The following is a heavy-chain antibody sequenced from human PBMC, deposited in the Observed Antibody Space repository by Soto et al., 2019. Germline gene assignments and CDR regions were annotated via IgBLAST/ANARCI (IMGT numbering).Heavy chain of an antibody. CDR2: IWYDGSNK. Sequence: QVQLVESGGGVVQPGRSLRLSCAASGFTFSSYGMHWVRQAPGKGLAWVAVIWYDGSNKYYADSVKGRFTISRDNSKNTLYLQMNSLRAEDTAVYYCAREINIAARPLYCFDYWGQGTLVTVSS. D-gene: IGHD6-6*01. J-gene: IGHJ4*02. V-gene: IGHV3-33*01. CDR1: GFTFSSYG. CDR3: AREINIAARPLYCFDY.